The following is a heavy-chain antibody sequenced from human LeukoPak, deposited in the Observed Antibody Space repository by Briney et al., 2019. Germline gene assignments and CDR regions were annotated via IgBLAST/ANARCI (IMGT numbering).Heavy chain of an antibody. CDR2: INPNSGGT. V-gene: IGHV1-2*02. CDR3: ARASYYYDSSGYSQ. J-gene: IGHJ4*02. D-gene: IGHD3-22*01. Sequence: GASVKVSCKASGYTFTGYYMHWVRQAPGQGLEWIGWINPNSGGTNYAQKFQGRVTMTRDTSISTAYMELSRLRSDDTAVYYCARASYYYDSSGYSQWGQGTLVTVSS. CDR1: GYTFTGYY.